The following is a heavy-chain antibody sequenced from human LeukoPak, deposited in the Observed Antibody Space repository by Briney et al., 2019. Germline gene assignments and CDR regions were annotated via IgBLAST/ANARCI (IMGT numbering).Heavy chain of an antibody. CDR3: ARDRSGVVPKGLTVTTPWYFDL. D-gene: IGHD4-11*01. CDR1: GGSLSSGDYY. Sequence: SETLSLTCTVSGGSLSSGDYYWGWVRQPPGRGLEWVGYIYYSGSTYYNPSLKSRVTISVDTSKNQFSLKLSSVTAADTAVYYCARDRSGVVPKGLTVTTPWYFDLWGRGTLVTVSS. CDR2: IYYSGST. J-gene: IGHJ2*01. V-gene: IGHV4-30-4*01.